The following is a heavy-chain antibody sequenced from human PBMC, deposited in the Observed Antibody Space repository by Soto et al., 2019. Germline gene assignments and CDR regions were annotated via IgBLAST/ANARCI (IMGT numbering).Heavy chain of an antibody. J-gene: IGHJ6*02. D-gene: IGHD3-16*01. CDR3: ARDLGPTRPYYYYYGMDV. CDR1: GGSIGGVGYY. CDR2: IYYSGST. V-gene: IGHV4-31*03. Sequence: SETLSLTCTFSGGSIGGVGYYWSWVRQHPGKGLEWIGYIYYSGSTYYNPSLKSRVTISVDTSKNHFSLKLSSVTAADTAVYYCARDLGPTRPYYYYYGMDVWRQGTTVTFS.